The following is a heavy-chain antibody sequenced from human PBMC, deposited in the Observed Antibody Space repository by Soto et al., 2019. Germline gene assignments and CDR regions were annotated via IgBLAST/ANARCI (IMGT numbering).Heavy chain of an antibody. V-gene: IGHV1-69*13. CDR2: IIPIFGTA. CDR1: GGTFSSYA. J-gene: IGHJ5*02. D-gene: IGHD2-2*01. Sequence: SVKVSCKASGGTFSSYAISWVRQAPGQGLEWMGGIIPIFGTANYAQKFQGRVTITADESTSTAYMELSSLRSEDTAVYYCASGGGYCSSTSCDVTSNWFDPWGQGTLVTVSS. CDR3: ASGGGYCSSTSCDVTSNWFDP.